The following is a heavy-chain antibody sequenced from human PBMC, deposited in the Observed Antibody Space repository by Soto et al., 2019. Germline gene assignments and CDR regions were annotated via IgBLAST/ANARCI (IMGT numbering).Heavy chain of an antibody. V-gene: IGHV3-7*01. CDR2: IKQDGSEK. CDR3: ASNSDSSSWPFFYYYGMDV. CDR1: GFTFSSYW. J-gene: IGHJ6*02. D-gene: IGHD6-13*01. Sequence: GGSLRLSCAASGFTFSSYWMSWVRQAPGKGLEWGANIKQDGSEKYYVDSVKGRFTISRDNAKNSLYLQMNSLRAEDTAVYYCASNSDSSSWPFFYYYGMDVWGQGTTVTVSS.